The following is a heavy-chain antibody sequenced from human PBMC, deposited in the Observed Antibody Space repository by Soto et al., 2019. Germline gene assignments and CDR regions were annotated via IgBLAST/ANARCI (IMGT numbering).Heavy chain of an antibody. CDR2: IKQDGSEK. CDR1: GFTFTSYW. D-gene: IGHD3-22*01. V-gene: IGHV3-7*04. J-gene: IGHJ4*02. CDR3: AREYYDSSGYYPRFDY. Sequence: EVHLVESGGGLVQPGGSLRLSCAASGFTFTSYWMSWVRQAPGKGLEWVANIKQDGSEKYYVDSVKGRFTISRDNANNSLYLQMNSLRAEDTAVYYGAREYYDSSGYYPRFDYWGQGTLVTVSS.